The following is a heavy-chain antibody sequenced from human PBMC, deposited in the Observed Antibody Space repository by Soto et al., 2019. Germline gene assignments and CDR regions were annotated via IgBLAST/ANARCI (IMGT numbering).Heavy chain of an antibody. D-gene: IGHD5-18*01. Sequence: AGGSLRLSCAASGFTFSSYSMNWVRQAPGKGLEWVSYISSSSSTIYYADSVKGRFTISRDNAKNSLYLQMNSLRDEDTAVYYCARDGPGYSYGYYYYGMDVWGQGTTVTVYS. CDR2: ISSSSSTI. V-gene: IGHV3-48*02. CDR1: GFTFSSYS. CDR3: ARDGPGYSYGYYYYGMDV. J-gene: IGHJ6*02.